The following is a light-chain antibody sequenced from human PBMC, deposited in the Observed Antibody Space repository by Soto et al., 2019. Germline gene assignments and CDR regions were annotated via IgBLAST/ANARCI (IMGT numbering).Light chain of an antibody. CDR2: EGT. V-gene: IGLV2-23*01. Sequence: QSALTQPASVSGSPGQSITVSCTGTSTDVGTYNLVSWYQQHPGKAPKLIIYEGTKRPSGVSNRFSGSKSGNTASLTISGLQVEDEADYYCCSYAGSRTFIFGGGTKLT. CDR1: STDVGTYNL. J-gene: IGLJ2*01. CDR3: CSYAGSRTFI.